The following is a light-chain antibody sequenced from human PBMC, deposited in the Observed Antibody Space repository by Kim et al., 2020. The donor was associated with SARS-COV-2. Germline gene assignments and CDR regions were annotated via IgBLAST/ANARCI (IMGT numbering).Light chain of an antibody. V-gene: IGLV3-9*01. CDR3: QVWDSDTYL. Sequence: SVAPGQTASSTCGGNSFGRKNVHWYQQKPGQAPVLVIFRDNNRPSGIPERFSASTSGNTATLTISGAQAGDEADYYCQVWDSDTYLFGTGTKVTVL. J-gene: IGLJ1*01. CDR1: SFGRKN. CDR2: RDN.